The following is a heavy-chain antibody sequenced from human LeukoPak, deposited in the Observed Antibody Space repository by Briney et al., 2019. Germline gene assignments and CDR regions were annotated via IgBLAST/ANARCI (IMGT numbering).Heavy chain of an antibody. CDR3: ASNYGILTGSSD. Sequence: SETLSLTCAVYGGSFSGYYWSWIRQPPGKGLEWIGEINHSGSTNYNPSLKSRVTISVDTSKNQFSLKLSSVTAADTAVYYCASNYGILTGSSDWGQGTLVTVSS. CDR2: INHSGST. CDR1: GGSFSGYY. V-gene: IGHV4-34*01. J-gene: IGHJ4*02. D-gene: IGHD3-9*01.